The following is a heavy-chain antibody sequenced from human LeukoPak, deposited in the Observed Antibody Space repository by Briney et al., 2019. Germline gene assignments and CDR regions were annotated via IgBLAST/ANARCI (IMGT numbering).Heavy chain of an antibody. CDR2: IRYDGSNK. J-gene: IGHJ4*02. D-gene: IGHD3-9*01. V-gene: IGHV3-30*02. Sequence: GGSLRLSCAASGFTFSSYSMNWVRQAPGKGLEWVAFIRYDGSNKYYADSVKGRFTLSRDNSKNTLSLQMNSLRVEDTAVYYCAKGSYYDILTGTFDSWGQGTLVTVSS. CDR1: GFTFSSYS. CDR3: AKGSYYDILTGTFDS.